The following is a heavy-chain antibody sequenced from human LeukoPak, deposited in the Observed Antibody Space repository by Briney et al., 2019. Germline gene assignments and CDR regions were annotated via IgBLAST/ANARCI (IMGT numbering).Heavy chain of an antibody. V-gene: IGHV4-59*01. CDR3: ARTGSTVTMLYPFDH. CDR2: IYYSGST. D-gene: IGHD4-17*01. CDR1: GGSFSDYY. J-gene: IGHJ4*02. Sequence: PSETLSLTCAVYGGSFSDYYWSWIRQPPGKGLEWIGYIYYSGSTNYNPSLKSRVSISVDTSKNQFSLKLSSVTAADTAVYYCARTGSTVTMLYPFDHWGQGTLVTVSS.